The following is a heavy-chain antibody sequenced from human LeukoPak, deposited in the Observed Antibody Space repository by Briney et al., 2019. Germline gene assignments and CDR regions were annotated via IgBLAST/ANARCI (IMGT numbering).Heavy chain of an antibody. Sequence: GASVKASCKASGGTFSSYAISWVRQAPGQGLEWMGGIIPIFGTANYAQKFQGRVTITADKSTSTAYMELSSLRSEDTAVYYCARERGTWIQLWLPHDAFDIWGQGTMVTVSS. CDR3: ARERGTWIQLWLPHDAFDI. V-gene: IGHV1-69*06. D-gene: IGHD5-18*01. CDR1: GGTFSSYA. CDR2: IIPIFGTA. J-gene: IGHJ3*02.